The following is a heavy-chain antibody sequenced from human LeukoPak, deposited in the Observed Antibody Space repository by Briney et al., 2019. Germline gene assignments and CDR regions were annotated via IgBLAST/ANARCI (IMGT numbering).Heavy chain of an antibody. V-gene: IGHV3-23*01. CDR2: ISGGGVAI. Sequence: PGGSLRLSCAASGFTFSSYEMNWVRQAPGKGLQWVSAISGGGVAIYYADSVKGRFTISRDNSKNTLYLQMNSLRAEDTAVYYCAKDGFDYYDSSGYYYFNYWGQGTLVTVSS. D-gene: IGHD3-22*01. CDR1: GFTFSSYE. J-gene: IGHJ4*02. CDR3: AKDGFDYYDSSGYYYFNY.